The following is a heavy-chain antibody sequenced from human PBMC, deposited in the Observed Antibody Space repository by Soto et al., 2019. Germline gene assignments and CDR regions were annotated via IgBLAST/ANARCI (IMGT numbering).Heavy chain of an antibody. CDR1: GGSVSSHLYY. J-gene: IGHJ5*02. CDR2: VYYNGST. V-gene: IGHV4-61*01. D-gene: IGHD4-17*01. Sequence: QVQLQESGPGLVKPSDTLSLTCSVSGGSVSSHLYYWGWIRQPPGNGLEWIANVYYNGSTKYNPSLKSRVTIPLDTSKNQFTLKLSSVTAADTAGDYCARVDYGDYPWFDPWGQGTPVTVSS. CDR3: ARVDYGDYPWFDP.